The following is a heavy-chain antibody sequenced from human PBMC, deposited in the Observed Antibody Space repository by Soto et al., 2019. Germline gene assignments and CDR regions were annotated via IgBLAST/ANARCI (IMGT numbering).Heavy chain of an antibody. CDR3: ARAAMGGSSRPFDY. J-gene: IGHJ4*02. CDR2: IYHSGST. V-gene: IGHV4-4*02. CDR1: GGSISSSNW. Sequence: QVQLQESGPGLVKPSGTLSLTCAVSGGSISSSNWWSWVRQPPGKGLEWIGEIYHSGSTNYNPSLERRVTIAVDTSKTQFSLKLRAVTAAPTAVYYCARAAMGGSSRPFDYWGQGPLVTVSS. D-gene: IGHD6-13*01.